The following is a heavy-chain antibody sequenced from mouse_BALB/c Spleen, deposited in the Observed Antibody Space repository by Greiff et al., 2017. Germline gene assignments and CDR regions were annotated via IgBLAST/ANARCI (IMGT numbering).Heavy chain of an antibody. CDR3: ARHSPGSSYWYFDV. V-gene: IGHV5-12-2*01. CDR1: GFTFSSYT. CDR2: ISNGGGST. D-gene: IGHD1-1*01. J-gene: IGHJ1*01. Sequence: EVKVVESGGGLVQPGGSLKLSCAASGFTFSSYTMSWVRQTPEKRLEWVAYISNGGGSTYYPDTVKGRFTISRDNAKNTLYLQMSSLKSEDTAMYYCARHSPGSSYWYFDVWGAGTTVTVSS.